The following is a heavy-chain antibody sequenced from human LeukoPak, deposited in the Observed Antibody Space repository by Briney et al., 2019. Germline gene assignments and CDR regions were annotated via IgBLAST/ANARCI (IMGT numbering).Heavy chain of an antibody. CDR1: GFAFSSYN. CDR2: IGSSGSPT. V-gene: IGHV3-48*01. J-gene: IGHJ4*02. D-gene: IGHD4-17*01. CDR3: ARSTVTHDY. Sequence: GGSLRLSCAASGFAFSSYNMNWVRQAPGKGLEWISYIGSSGSPTHYADSVGGRFTISRDNAKNSLYLQMNSLRAEDTAVYYCARSTVTHDYWGQGTLVTVSS.